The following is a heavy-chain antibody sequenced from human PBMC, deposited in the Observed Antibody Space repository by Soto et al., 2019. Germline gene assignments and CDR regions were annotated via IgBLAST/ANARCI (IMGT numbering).Heavy chain of an antibody. Sequence: PGGSLRLSCAAAGFVFSRNGMHWVRQAPGKGLEWVALISFDGSNKNYADSVKGRFTISRDNSRNTLYLQMNSLRAEDTAVYYCAKDSGPSIRHFDYWGQGTLVTVSS. V-gene: IGHV3-30*18. CDR3: AKDSGPSIRHFDY. J-gene: IGHJ4*02. CDR2: ISFDGSNK. CDR1: GFVFSRNG.